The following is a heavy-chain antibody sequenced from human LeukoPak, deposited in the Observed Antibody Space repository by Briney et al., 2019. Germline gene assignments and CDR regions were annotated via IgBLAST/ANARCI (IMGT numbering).Heavy chain of an antibody. J-gene: IGHJ4*02. CDR1: GGSISSYY. Sequence: SETLPLTCTVSGGSISSYYWSWIRQPPGKGLEWIGYIYYSGSTNYNPSLKSRVTISVDTSKNQFSLRLTSVTAADTAVYYCARGWLYYDSNGSFDSWGQGTLVIVSS. D-gene: IGHD3-22*01. CDR3: ARGWLYYDSNGSFDS. V-gene: IGHV4-59*12. CDR2: IYYSGST.